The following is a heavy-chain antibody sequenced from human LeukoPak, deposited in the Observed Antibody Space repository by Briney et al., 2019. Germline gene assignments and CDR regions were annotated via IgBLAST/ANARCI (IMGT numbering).Heavy chain of an antibody. CDR1: GFDLSTYE. V-gene: IGHV3-48*03. Sequence: GGSLRLSCAASGFDLSTYEMNWVRQAPGKGLEWIADITISGHTKNYAGSVKGRFTISRDNARTSLYLQMNSLRVEDTGVYYCARGDPHADLWGQGTLATVSS. CDR3: ARGDPHADL. J-gene: IGHJ5*02. CDR2: ITISGHTK.